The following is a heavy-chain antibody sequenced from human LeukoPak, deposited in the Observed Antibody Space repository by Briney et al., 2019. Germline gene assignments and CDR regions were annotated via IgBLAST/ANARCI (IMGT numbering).Heavy chain of an antibody. D-gene: IGHD6-19*01. CDR3: ARDSSPLGWFDP. CDR1: GGSISSYY. J-gene: IGHJ5*02. CDR2: IYYSGRT. Sequence: PSETLSLTCSVSGGSISSYYWNWIRQPPGKGLEWIGYIYYSGRTKYNPSLRSRVTMSIDTSKNQFSLKLTSVTAADTAVYYCARDSSPLGWFDPWGQGTLVTVSS. V-gene: IGHV4-59*01.